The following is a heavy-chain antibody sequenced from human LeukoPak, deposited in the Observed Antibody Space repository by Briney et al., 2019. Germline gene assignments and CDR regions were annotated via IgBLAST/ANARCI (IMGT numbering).Heavy chain of an antibody. CDR3: ASQVSTGH. CDR1: GFTFSSYA. J-gene: IGHJ4*02. CDR2: ISGSGDST. V-gene: IGHV3-23*01. Sequence: GGSLRLSCAASGFTFSSYAMSWVRQAPGKGLEWVSAISGSGDSTNYADSVKGRFAIPRDNAKNTLYLQMNNLRAEDTAVYYCASQVSTGHWGQGTLVTVSS. D-gene: IGHD1-1*01.